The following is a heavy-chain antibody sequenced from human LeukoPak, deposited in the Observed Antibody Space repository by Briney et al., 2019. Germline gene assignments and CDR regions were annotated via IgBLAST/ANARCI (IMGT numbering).Heavy chain of an antibody. CDR2: IYSDGNT. Sequence: GGSLRLSCAVSGFSVSNNYMSWVRQAPGKGLAWVSVIYSDGNTYYAESVKGRFTISRDNSKNTLYLQMNSLRAEDTAVYYCARGGGGGNPFDYWGQGTPVTVSS. CDR3: ARGGGGGNPFDY. CDR1: GFSVSNNY. J-gene: IGHJ4*02. V-gene: IGHV3-53*01. D-gene: IGHD4-23*01.